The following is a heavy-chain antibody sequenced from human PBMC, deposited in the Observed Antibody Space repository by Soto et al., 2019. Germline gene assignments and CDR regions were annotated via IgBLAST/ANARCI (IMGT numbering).Heavy chain of an antibody. CDR1: GDSVSSNSAA. V-gene: IGHV6-1*01. Sequence: SQTLSLTCAISGDSVSSNSAAWNWIRQSPSRGLEWLGRTYYRSKWYNDYAVSVKSRITINPDTSKNQFSLQLNSVTPEDTAVYYCAREKPRGSSGWFDAFDIWGQGTMVTVSS. D-gene: IGHD6-19*01. CDR3: AREKPRGSSGWFDAFDI. J-gene: IGHJ3*02. CDR2: TYYRSKWYN.